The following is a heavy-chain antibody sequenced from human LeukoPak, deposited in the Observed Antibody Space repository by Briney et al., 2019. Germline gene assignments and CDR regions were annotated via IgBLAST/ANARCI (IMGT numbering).Heavy chain of an antibody. V-gene: IGHV4-59*01. J-gene: IGHJ2*01. CDR3: ARDRLHYPQWSGYYTRYRYFDL. CDR1: GGSISNYY. D-gene: IGHD3-3*01. CDR2: ISHSGST. Sequence: PETLSLTRTVSGGSISNYYWSWIRQPPGKGLEWVGCISHSGSTKYNPSLESRVTISVDTSKGQVSLKLTSVTAADTAVYFCARDRLHYPQWSGYYTRYRYFDLWGRGTLVTVSS.